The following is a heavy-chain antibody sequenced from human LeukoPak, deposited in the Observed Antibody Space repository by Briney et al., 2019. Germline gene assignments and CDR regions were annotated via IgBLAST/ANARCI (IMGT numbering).Heavy chain of an antibody. J-gene: IGHJ4*02. Sequence: SETLSLTCTVSGGSISSYYWSWFRQPPGKGPEWIGYVYYSGSTNYNPSLKSRITVSVGTSRNQFSLNLSSVTAADTAVYYCARGDTFFDYWGQGTLVTVSS. CDR3: ARGDTFFDY. CDR1: GGSISSYY. V-gene: IGHV4-59*01. D-gene: IGHD3-16*01. CDR2: VYYSGST.